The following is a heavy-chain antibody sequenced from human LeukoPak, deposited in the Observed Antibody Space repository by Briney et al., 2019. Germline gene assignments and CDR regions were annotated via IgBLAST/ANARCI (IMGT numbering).Heavy chain of an antibody. D-gene: IGHD3-22*01. CDR3: AKDTSRHLITMIA. Sequence: GGSLRLSCAASGFTFSSSWMSWVRQAPGKGLEGGANIKPDGSEKYYVDSVKGRFAISRDNAKNTLYLQMNSLRAEGTAVYYCAKDTSRHLITMIAWGQGTLVTVAS. CDR2: IKPDGSEK. CDR1: GFTFSSSW. V-gene: IGHV3-7*03. J-gene: IGHJ4*02.